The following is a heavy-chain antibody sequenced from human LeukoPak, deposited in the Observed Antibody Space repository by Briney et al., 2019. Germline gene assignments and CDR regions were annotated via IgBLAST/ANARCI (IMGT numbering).Heavy chain of an antibody. V-gene: IGHV4-59*01. J-gene: IGHJ4*02. D-gene: IGHD5-12*01. CDR1: VGSISTYY. Sequence: SETLSLTCTVSVGSISTYYWSWIRQPPGKALEWIGYIYHSEDTKYNPSLKSRLTISVDTSKNQFSLKLNSVTAADTAVYYCARDGYGGVDYWGQGTLVTVSS. CDR2: IYHSEDT. CDR3: ARDGYGGVDY.